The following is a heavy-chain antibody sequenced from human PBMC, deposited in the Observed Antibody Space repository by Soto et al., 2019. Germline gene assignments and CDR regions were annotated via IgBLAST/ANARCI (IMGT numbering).Heavy chain of an antibody. CDR2: INHSGST. Sequence: SETLSLTCAVYGGSFSGYYWSWIRQPPGKGLEWIGEINHSGSTNYNPSLKSRVTISVDTSKNQFSLKLSSVTAADTAVYYCASRYSSRTAGFDYWGQGTLVTVSS. V-gene: IGHV4-34*01. J-gene: IGHJ4*02. CDR1: GGSFSGYY. CDR3: ASRYSSRTAGFDY. D-gene: IGHD6-13*01.